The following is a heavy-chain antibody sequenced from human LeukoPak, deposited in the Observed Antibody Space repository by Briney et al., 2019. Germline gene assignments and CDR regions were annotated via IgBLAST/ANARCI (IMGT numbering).Heavy chain of an antibody. CDR3: ARDLGVFASEETVGDY. D-gene: IGHD6-6*01. J-gene: IGHJ4*02. V-gene: IGHV3-7*01. CDR1: GFTFSSYW. CDR2: IKQDGSEK. Sequence: GGSLRLSCAASGFTFSSYWMSWVRQAPGKGLEWEANIKQDGSEKYYVDSVKGRFTISRDNAKNSLYLQMNSLRAEDTAVYYCARDLGVFASEETVGDYWGQGTLVTVSS.